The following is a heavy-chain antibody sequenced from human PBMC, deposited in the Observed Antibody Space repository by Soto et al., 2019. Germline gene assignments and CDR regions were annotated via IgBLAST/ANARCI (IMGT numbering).Heavy chain of an antibody. J-gene: IGHJ6*02. CDR1: GYTLTELS. CDR3: ATGGGMTTRYYYYYGMDV. CDR2: FDPEDGET. D-gene: IGHD4-17*01. Sequence: ASVKVSCKVSGYTLTELSMHWVRQAPGKGLEWMGGFDPEDGETIYAQKFQGRVTMTEDTSTDTAYMELSSRRSEDTAVYYCATGGGMTTRYYYYYGMDVWGQGTTVTVSS. V-gene: IGHV1-24*01.